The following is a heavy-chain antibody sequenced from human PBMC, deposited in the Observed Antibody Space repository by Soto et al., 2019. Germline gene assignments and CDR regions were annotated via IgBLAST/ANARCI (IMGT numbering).Heavy chain of an antibody. CDR2: ISGSGGST. Sequence: GGSLRLSCAASVFTFSSYARTWVLQAPGKGLGWVSAISGSGGSTYYADSVKGRFTISRDNSKNTLYLQMNSLRAEDTAVYYCAKDQYREDFWSGLRFEPWGQGILVTVSS. J-gene: IGHJ5*02. V-gene: IGHV3-23*01. CDR1: VFTFSSYA. D-gene: IGHD3-3*01. CDR3: AKDQYREDFWSGLRFEP.